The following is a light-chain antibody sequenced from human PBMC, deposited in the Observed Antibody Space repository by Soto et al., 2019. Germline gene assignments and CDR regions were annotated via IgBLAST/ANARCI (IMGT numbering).Light chain of an antibody. CDR3: QQRSNWT. CDR2: DAS. CDR1: QTVSSF. Sequence: EVVLTQSPATLSLSPGERATLSCRVSQTVSSFLAWYQQRPGQAPRLLIYDASHRATGIPARFSGSGSERDFTLTISSLEPEDFAVYYCQQRSNWTFGQGTKVDNK. V-gene: IGKV3-11*02. J-gene: IGKJ1*01.